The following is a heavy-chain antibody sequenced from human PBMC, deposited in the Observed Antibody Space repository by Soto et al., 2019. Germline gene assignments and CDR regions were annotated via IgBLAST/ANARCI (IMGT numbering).Heavy chain of an antibody. Sequence: SLYVSCKASGYSFTSYGISWVRQAPGQGLEWMGWISAYNGNTNYAQKLQGRVTMTTDTSTSTAYMELRSLRSDDTAVCYRGGPTYYCYGMDVWGQGTTVTVSS. CDR1: GYSFTSYG. CDR3: GGPTYYCYGMDV. J-gene: IGHJ6*02. V-gene: IGHV1-18*01. CDR2: ISAYNGNT.